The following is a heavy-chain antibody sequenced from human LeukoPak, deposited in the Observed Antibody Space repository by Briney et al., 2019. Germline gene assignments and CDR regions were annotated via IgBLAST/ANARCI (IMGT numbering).Heavy chain of an antibody. CDR2: TSSSGSTI. D-gene: IGHD6-19*01. CDR1: GFTFSDYY. V-gene: IGHV3-11*01. CDR3: ARVGLFWYSSGWIFDY. J-gene: IGHJ4*02. Sequence: GGSLRLSCAASGFTFSDYYMSWIRQAPGKGLEWVSYTSSSGSTIYYADSVKGRFTISRDNAKNSLYLQMNSLRAEDTAVYYCARVGLFWYSSGWIFDYWGQGTLVTVSS.